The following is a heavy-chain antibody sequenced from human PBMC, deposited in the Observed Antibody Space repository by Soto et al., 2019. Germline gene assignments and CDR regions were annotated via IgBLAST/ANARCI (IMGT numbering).Heavy chain of an antibody. V-gene: IGHV4-31*03. CDR3: ARDRDIVVVPAAGPYYYYYGMDV. CDR2: IYYSGST. J-gene: IGHJ6*02. D-gene: IGHD2-2*01. CDR1: GGSISSGGYY. Sequence: SETLSLTCTVSGGSISSGGYYWSCIRQHPGKGLEWIGYIYYSGSTYYNPSLKSRVTISVDTSKNQFSLKLSSVTAADTAVYYCARDRDIVVVPAAGPYYYYYGMDVWGQGTTVTVSS.